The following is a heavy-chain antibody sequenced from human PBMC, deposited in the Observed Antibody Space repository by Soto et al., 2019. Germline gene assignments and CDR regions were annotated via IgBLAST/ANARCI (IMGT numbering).Heavy chain of an antibody. CDR2: IDTSGTKI. D-gene: IGHD1-1*01. CDR3: AKRTLTAPFPFDY. CDR1: GYTFSDYY. J-gene: IGHJ4*02. Sequence: GGSLRLSCAASGYTFSDYYMSWIRQAPGKGLEWISYIDTSGTKIYYADSVKGRFTITRDNAKNSLYLEMNSLRVEDTAVYYCAKRTLTAPFPFDYWGPGTLVTVSS. V-gene: IGHV3-11*01.